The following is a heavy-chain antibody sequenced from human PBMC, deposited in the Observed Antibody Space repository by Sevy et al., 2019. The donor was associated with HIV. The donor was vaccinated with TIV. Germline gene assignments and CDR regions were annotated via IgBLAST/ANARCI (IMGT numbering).Heavy chain of an antibody. Sequence: ASVKVSCKVSGYTLTQFSMHWVRQAPGKGLEWMTTFDPEDGDPEDGKTIYAQNFLGRVTMTEDTSTDTAYMELSSLRSDDTAVYYCATTKDYYDSSGYPFDYWGQRTLVTVSS. CDR1: GYTLTQFS. CDR3: ATTKDYYDSSGYPFDY. CDR2: FDPEDGDPEDGKT. V-gene: IGHV1-24*01. J-gene: IGHJ4*02. D-gene: IGHD3-22*01.